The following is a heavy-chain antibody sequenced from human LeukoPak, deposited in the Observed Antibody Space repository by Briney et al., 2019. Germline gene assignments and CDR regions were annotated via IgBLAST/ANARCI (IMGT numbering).Heavy chain of an antibody. J-gene: IGHJ4*02. D-gene: IGHD3-22*01. CDR1: GGSIRSTNW. CDR3: ARTSQGSSGYHPYYFEY. V-gene: IGHV4-4*02. Sequence: SETLSLTCAVSGGSIRSTNWWTWVRQSPGKGLEWIGETYHTGTTTYNPSLESRVTIIVDMSKSQFSLNLKSVTAADTAVYFCARTSQGSSGYHPYYFEYWGRGTQVTVSS. CDR2: TYHTGTT.